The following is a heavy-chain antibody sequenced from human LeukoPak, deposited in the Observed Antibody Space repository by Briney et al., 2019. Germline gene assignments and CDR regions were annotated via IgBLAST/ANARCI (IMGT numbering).Heavy chain of an antibody. Sequence: SETLSLTCVVYGGSFSGYYWSWIRQPPGKGLEWIGEIDHSGTTNYNPSLKSRVTMSVDTSKNQFSLMVSSVTAADTAVYYCARAESSGLLPWFGELLFSYWGQGTLVTVSS. V-gene: IGHV4-34*01. CDR1: GGSFSGYY. CDR2: IDHSGTT. J-gene: IGHJ4*02. D-gene: IGHD3-10*01. CDR3: ARAESSGLLPWFGELLFSY.